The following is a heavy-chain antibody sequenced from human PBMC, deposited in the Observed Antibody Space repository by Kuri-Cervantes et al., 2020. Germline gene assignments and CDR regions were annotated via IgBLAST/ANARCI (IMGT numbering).Heavy chain of an antibody. J-gene: IGHJ4*02. CDR3: ARGRRRQWLATYFDY. CDR1: GGSFSGYY. V-gene: IGHV4-34*01. D-gene: IGHD6-19*01. CDR2: INHSGST. Sequence: ESLKISCAVYGGSFSGYYWSWIRRPPGKGLEWIGEINHSGSTNYNPPLKSRVTISIDTSKNQFSLKLSSVTAADTAVYYCARGRRRQWLATYFDYWGQGTLVTVSS.